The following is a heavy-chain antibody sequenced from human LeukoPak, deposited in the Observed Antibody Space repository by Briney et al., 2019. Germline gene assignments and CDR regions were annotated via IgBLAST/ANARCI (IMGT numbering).Heavy chain of an antibody. CDR1: GFTFSSHW. CDR2: INSDGSST. Sequence: PGGSLRLSCAASGFTFSSHWMHWVRQAPGKGLVWVSRINSDGSSTSYADSVKGRFTIPRDNAKNTLYLQMNSLRTEDTAVYYCARTLVGASSKDPDYWGQGTLVTVSS. J-gene: IGHJ4*02. V-gene: IGHV3-74*01. CDR3: ARTLVGASSKDPDY. D-gene: IGHD1-26*01.